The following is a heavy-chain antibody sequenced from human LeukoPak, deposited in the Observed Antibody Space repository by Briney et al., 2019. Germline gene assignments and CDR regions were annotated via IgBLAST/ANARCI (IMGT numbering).Heavy chain of an antibody. CDR2: INHSGST. CDR1: GGSFSGYY. CDR3: ARVVFGGWFDY. V-gene: IGHV4-34*01. D-gene: IGHD6-19*01. Sequence: SETLSLTCAVYGGSFSGYYWSWIRQPPGKGLEWIGEINHSGSTNYNPSLKSRVTISVDTSKNQFSLKLSSVTAADTAVYYCARVVFGGWFDYWGQGTLVTVSS. J-gene: IGHJ4*02.